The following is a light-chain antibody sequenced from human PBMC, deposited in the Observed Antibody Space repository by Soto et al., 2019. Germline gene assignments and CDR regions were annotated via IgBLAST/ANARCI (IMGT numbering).Light chain of an antibody. CDR1: QGIGND. CDR2: AAS. Sequence: AIQMTQSPSSLSASVGDRVTITCRASQGIGNDLGWYQQKSGKAPKLLIYAASNLQSGVPSRFSGSGSGTDFTLTISGLQPEDVATYYCLQHNNYPLTFGGGTKVDIK. CDR3: LQHNNYPLT. V-gene: IGKV1-6*01. J-gene: IGKJ4*01.